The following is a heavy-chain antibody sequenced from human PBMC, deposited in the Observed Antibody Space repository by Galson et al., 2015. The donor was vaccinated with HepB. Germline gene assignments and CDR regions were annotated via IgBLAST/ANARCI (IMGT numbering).Heavy chain of an antibody. CDR1: GYTFTSYY. D-gene: IGHD6-13*01. V-gene: IGHV1-2*04. J-gene: IGHJ4*02. Sequence: SVKVSCKASGYTFTSYYMHWVRQAPGQGLEWMGWINPNSGGTNYAQKFQGWVTMTRDTSISTAYMELSRLRSDDTAVYYCARGAEQQLYYFDYWGQGTLVTVSS. CDR3: ARGAEQQLYYFDY. CDR2: INPNSGGT.